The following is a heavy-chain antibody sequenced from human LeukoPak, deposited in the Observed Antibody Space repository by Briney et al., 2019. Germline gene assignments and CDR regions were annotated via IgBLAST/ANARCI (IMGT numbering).Heavy chain of an antibody. J-gene: IGHJ4*02. V-gene: IGHV5-10-1*01. D-gene: IGHD5-18*01. Sequence: GESLKISCKGSGYSFTSCWISWVRQMPGKGLEWMGRIDPSDSYTNYSPSFQGHVTISADKSISTAYLQWSSLKASDTAMYYCAYSYGFLEFSGWGQGTLVTVSS. CDR1: GYSFTSCW. CDR3: AYSYGFLEFSG. CDR2: IDPSDSYT.